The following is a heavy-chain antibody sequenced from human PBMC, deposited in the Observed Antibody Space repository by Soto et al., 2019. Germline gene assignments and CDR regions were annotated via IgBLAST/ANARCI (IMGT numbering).Heavy chain of an antibody. CDR2: ISYDGSNK. CDR3: ATGSGSYSNWFDP. Sequence: QVQLVESGGGVVQPGRSLRLSCAASGFTFSSYAMHWVRQAPGKGLEWVAVISYDGSNKYYADSVKGRFTISRYNSKNTLYLKMNSLRAEDTAVYYCATGSGSYSNWFDPWGQGTLVTVSS. V-gene: IGHV3-30-3*01. D-gene: IGHD3-10*01. J-gene: IGHJ5*02. CDR1: GFTFSSYA.